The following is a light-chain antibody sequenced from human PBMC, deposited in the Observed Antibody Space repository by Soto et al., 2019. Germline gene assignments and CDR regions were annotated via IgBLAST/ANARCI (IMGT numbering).Light chain of an antibody. CDR2: GAS. CDR1: ETVAGSY. V-gene: IGKV3-20*01. Sequence: EIVLTQAPGTLSFSPGERATLSCRSIETVAGSYLAWYQQKPGQAPRLLIHGASTRATGIADRFSGSGSGTDFTLTISRLEAEDFAVYYCQLYGTSPKTFGQGTKVDIK. J-gene: IGKJ1*01. CDR3: QLYGTSPKT.